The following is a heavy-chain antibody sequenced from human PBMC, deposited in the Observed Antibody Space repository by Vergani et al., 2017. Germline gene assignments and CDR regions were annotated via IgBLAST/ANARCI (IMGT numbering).Heavy chain of an antibody. D-gene: IGHD3-22*01. Sequence: QVQLQESGPGLVKPSETLSLTCTVSGGSISSYYWSWIRQPPGKGLEWIGYIYYSGSTNYNPSLQSRVTISVDTSKYQFFLKLSTVTAADTAVYYCANDARRGVYYYDSSGSAFDIWGQGTMVTVSS. CDR2: IYYSGST. J-gene: IGHJ3*02. CDR1: GGSISSYY. V-gene: IGHV4-59*01. CDR3: ANDARRGVYYYDSSGSAFDI.